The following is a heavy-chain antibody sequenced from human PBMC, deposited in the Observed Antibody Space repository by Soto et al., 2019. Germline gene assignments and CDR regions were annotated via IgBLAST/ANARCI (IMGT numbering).Heavy chain of an antibody. V-gene: IGHV3-23*01. J-gene: IGHJ4*02. CDR3: AIRLGYCSGGSCSN. CDR1: GFTFSNYA. CDR2: ISGTGGST. Sequence: PGGSLRLSCAATGFTFSNYAMSWVRQAPGKGLEWVSGISGTGGSTYYADSVKGRFTISRDNSKDTLYLQMSSLRAEDTAVYYCAIRLGYCSGGSCSNWGQGTVVTVS. D-gene: IGHD2-15*01.